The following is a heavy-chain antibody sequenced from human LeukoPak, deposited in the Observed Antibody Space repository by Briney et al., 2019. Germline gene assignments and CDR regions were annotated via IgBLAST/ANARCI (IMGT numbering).Heavy chain of an antibody. D-gene: IGHD1-26*01. V-gene: IGHV4-61*01. J-gene: IGHJ4*02. Sequence: SETLSLTCTVSGGSVSSGSYYWSWLRQPPGKGLEWIGYIYYSGSTNYNPSLKSRVTISVDTSKNQFSLKLSSVTAADTAVYYCARETSWELGGEWFDYWGQGTLVTVSS. CDR2: IYYSGST. CDR1: GGSVSSGSYY. CDR3: ARETSWELGGEWFDY.